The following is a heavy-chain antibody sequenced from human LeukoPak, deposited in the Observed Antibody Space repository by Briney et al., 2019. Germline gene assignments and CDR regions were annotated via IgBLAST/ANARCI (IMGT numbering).Heavy chain of an antibody. Sequence: PGGSLRLSCVTSGFTFDDYGMHWVRQAPGKGLEWVSGISWNSGSIGYADSLNGRFSISRDNAKSSLYLQMNSLTADDTALYYCAKVPAHGDYVGGPSWYFDLWGRGTLVTVSS. CDR1: GFTFDDYG. CDR2: ISWNSGSI. J-gene: IGHJ2*01. V-gene: IGHV3-9*01. CDR3: AKVPAHGDYVGGPSWYFDL. D-gene: IGHD4-17*01.